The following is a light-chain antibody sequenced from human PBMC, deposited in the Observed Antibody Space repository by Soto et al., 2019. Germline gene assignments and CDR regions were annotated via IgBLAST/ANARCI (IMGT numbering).Light chain of an antibody. V-gene: IGLV1-47*01. CDR3: AAWDDSLSGHVV. J-gene: IGLJ2*01. CDR1: SSNIGYNS. Sequence: QPVLTQPPSASGTPGQSLTISCSGSSSNIGYNSVSWYQQLPRTAPKLLIYRNNQRPSGVPDRFSGSRSGTSASLAISGLRSEDEADYYCAAWDDSLSGHVVFGGGTKLTVL. CDR2: RNN.